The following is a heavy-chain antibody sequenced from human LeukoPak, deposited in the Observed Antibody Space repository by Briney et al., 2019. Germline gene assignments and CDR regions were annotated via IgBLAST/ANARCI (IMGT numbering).Heavy chain of an antibody. CDR3: AKGPRQQLVTRFDN. CDR2: ISASGGRT. V-gene: IGHV3-23*01. J-gene: IGHJ4*02. CDR1: GFTFSTHA. Sequence: GGSLRLSCAASGFTFSTHAMSWVRQAPGKGLEWVSDISASGGRTYYADSVKGRFSVSRDNSKNTLYLQMSSLRADDTAVYYCAKGPRQQLVTRFDNWGQGTLVTVSS. D-gene: IGHD6-13*01.